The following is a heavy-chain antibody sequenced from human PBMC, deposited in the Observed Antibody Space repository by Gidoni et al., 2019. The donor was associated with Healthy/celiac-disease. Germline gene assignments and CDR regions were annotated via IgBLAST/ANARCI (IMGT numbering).Heavy chain of an antibody. J-gene: IGHJ5*02. D-gene: IGHD3-9*01. CDR3: ARDGSWYDILTGSSFPNWFDP. Sequence: EVQLVESGGGLVKPGGSLRLSCAASGFTFSSYSMNWVRQAPGKGLEWVSSISSSSSYIYYADSVKGRFTISRDNAKNSLYLQMNSLRAEDTAVYYCARDGSWYDILTGSSFPNWFDPWGQGTLVTVSS. V-gene: IGHV3-21*01. CDR1: GFTFSSYS. CDR2: ISSSSSYI.